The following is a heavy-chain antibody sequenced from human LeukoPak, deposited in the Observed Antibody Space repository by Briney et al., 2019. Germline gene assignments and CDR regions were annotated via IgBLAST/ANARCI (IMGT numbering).Heavy chain of an antibody. CDR3: ARRSVWHAFDI. CDR2: CHHSGIT. Sequence: SETLSLTCAVSGYSISSGNFYWGWIRQPPGRGLECIGSCHHSGITYHDPSVNGRVVMSVDTSNNHFSLKLTSMTAADTAVYYRARRSVWHAFDIWGQGTRVTVSS. J-gene: IGHJ3*02. CDR1: GYSISSGNFY. V-gene: IGHV4-38-2*01. D-gene: IGHD5/OR15-5a*01.